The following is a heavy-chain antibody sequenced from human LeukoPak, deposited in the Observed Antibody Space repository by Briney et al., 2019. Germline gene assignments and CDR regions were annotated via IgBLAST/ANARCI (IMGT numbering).Heavy chain of an antibody. V-gene: IGHV1-24*01. CDR3: ARATFDP. CDR2: FDPEDGET. CDR1: GYTLTELS. J-gene: IGHJ5*02. Sequence: ASVKVSCKVSGYTLTELSMHWVRQAPGKGLEWMGGFDPEDGETIYAQKFQGRVTMTRNTSISTAYMELSSLRSEDTAVYYCARATFDPWGQGTLVTVSS.